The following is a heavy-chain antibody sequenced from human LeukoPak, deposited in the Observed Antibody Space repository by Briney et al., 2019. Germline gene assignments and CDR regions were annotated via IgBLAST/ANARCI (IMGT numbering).Heavy chain of an antibody. CDR2: ISGDGGST. CDR1: GFTFSSCA. Sequence: GGSLRLSCAASGFTFSSCAVSRVRQAPGKGLEWVSGISGDGGSTYYADSVKGRFTISRDNSKNTLYVQMNSLRAEDTAVYYCAKSWQYSKTWVDYWGQGTLVTVSS. D-gene: IGHD6-6*01. V-gene: IGHV3-23*01. J-gene: IGHJ4*02. CDR3: AKSWQYSKTWVDY.